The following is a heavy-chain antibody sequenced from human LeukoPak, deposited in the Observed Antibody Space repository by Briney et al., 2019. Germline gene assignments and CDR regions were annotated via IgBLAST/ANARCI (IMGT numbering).Heavy chain of an antibody. CDR1: GGSFSGYY. CDR2: INHSGST. Sequence: PSETLSLTCAVYGGSFSGYYWSWIRQPPGKGLEWIGEINHSGSTNYNPSLKSRVTISVDTSRNQFSLKLSSVTAADTAVHYCASSSSWYTADLDYWGQGTLVTVSS. D-gene: IGHD6-13*01. V-gene: IGHV4-34*01. J-gene: IGHJ4*02. CDR3: ASSSSWYTADLDY.